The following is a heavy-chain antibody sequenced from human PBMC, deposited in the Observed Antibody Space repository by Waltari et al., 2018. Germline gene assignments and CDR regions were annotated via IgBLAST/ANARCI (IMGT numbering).Heavy chain of an antibody. J-gene: IGHJ4*02. CDR2: MHPSGST. CDR1: GGSFSGYY. CDR3: ARGPDHAKTGY. V-gene: IGHV4-34*01. Sequence: QVQLQQWGAGLLKPSETLSLTCGVYGGSFSGYYGSWIRQPPGKGLEWIGEMHPSGSTYYNPSLQSRVTILVDTSKNQLALKLGAVTAADTAVDYCARGPDHAKTGYWGQGTLVTVSS.